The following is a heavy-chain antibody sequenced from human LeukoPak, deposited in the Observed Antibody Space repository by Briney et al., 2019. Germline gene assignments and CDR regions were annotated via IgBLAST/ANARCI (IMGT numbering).Heavy chain of an antibody. CDR3: ARDLGGGYSGWRTKPQYFQH. D-gene: IGHD5-12*01. J-gene: IGHJ1*01. CDR2: ISYDGSNK. Sequence: GRSLRLSCAASGFTFSSYAMHWVRQAPGKGLEWVAVISYDGSNKYYADSVKGRFTISRDNSKNTLYLQMNSLRAEDTAVYYCARDLGGGYSGWRTKPQYFQHWGQGTLVTVSS. V-gene: IGHV3-30-3*01. CDR1: GFTFSSYA.